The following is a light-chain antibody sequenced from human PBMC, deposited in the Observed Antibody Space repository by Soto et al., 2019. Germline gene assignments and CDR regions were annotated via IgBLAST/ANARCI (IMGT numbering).Light chain of an antibody. CDR3: QQYKNWPQT. CDR2: GAS. J-gene: IGKJ1*01. CDR1: QSVSSN. Sequence: EIVMTQSPATLSVSPGERATLSCRASQSVSSNLAWYQQKPGQAPRLLIYGASTRATGSPARFSGSGSGTEFTLTISSLQSEDCAVYYCQQYKNWPQTFGEGTKVEI. V-gene: IGKV3-15*01.